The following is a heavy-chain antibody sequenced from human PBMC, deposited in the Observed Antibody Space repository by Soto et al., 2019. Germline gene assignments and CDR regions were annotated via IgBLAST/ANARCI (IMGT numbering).Heavy chain of an antibody. Sequence: SETLSLTCTVSGGSMIAYYWNWMRRPPGKGLQRIGYTYYSGSTTYNPSLKSRVTISVDSSKNQFSLKLDSVTPADTAVYYCARVRGTAGKRYFDYWGPGTLVAVSS. CDR3: ARVRGTAGKRYFDY. V-gene: IGHV4-59*01. J-gene: IGHJ4*02. CDR2: TYYSGST. CDR1: GGSMIAYY. D-gene: IGHD6-13*01.